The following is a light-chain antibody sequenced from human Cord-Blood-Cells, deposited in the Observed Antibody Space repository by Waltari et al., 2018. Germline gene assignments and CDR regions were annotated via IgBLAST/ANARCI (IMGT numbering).Light chain of an antibody. Sequence: DIQMTHSPSSLSASVGDRVTITCRANQSISSYLIWYQQKPGEAPKLLIYAASSLQSGGPSSFSRSVSGTDFTLNISSLQPEDFATYYCQQSYSTPFTFGPGTKVDIK. J-gene: IGKJ3*01. V-gene: IGKV1-39*01. CDR3: QQSYSTPFT. CDR1: QSISSY. CDR2: AAS.